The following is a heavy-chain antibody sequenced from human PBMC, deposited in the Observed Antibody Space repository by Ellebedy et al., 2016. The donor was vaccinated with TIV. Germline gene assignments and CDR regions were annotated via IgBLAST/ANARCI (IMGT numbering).Heavy chain of an antibody. Sequence: ASVKVSXXASGYTFTSYGISWVRQAPGQGLEWMGWISAYNGNTNYAQKLQGRVTMTTDTSTSTAYMELRSLRSDDTAVYYCARDPNYYDSMRGTPRRWDIWGQGTMVTVSS. V-gene: IGHV1-18*01. J-gene: IGHJ3*02. CDR2: ISAYNGNT. CDR1: GYTFTSYG. D-gene: IGHD3-22*01. CDR3: ARDPNYYDSMRGTPRRWDI.